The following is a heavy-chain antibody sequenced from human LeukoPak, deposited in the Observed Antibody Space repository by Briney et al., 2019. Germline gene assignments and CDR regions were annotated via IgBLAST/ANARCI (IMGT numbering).Heavy chain of an antibody. D-gene: IGHD3-22*01. CDR2: ISGDGVTT. V-gene: IGHV3-43*02. J-gene: IGHJ4*02. CDR1: GFNFDDYA. Sequence: GGSLRLSCAASGFNFDDYAMHWVRQAPGKGLEWVSLISGDGVTTKYANSVKGRFTISRDNSRNSLFLQMNTLRTEDTAVYYCAKGFDSSSFYGHSDYWGQGTLVTVSS. CDR3: AKGFDSSSFYGHSDY.